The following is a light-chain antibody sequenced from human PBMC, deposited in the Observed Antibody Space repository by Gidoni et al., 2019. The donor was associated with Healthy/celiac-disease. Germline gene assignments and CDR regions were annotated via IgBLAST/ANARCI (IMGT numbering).Light chain of an antibody. CDR1: SSNIGAGYD. CDR3: QSYDSSLSGSKV. J-gene: IGLJ2*01. V-gene: IGLV1-40*01. Sequence: QSVLTQPPSVSGAPGPRVPISCTGSSSNIGAGYDVHWYQQLPGTAPKLLIYGNSKRPSGVPDRFSGSKSGTSASLAITGLQAEDEADYYCQSYDSSLSGSKVFGGGTKLTVL. CDR2: GNS.